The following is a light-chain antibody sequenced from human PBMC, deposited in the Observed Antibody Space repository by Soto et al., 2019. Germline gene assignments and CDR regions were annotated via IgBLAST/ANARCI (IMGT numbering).Light chain of an antibody. CDR2: DAS. Sequence: DIQMTQSPSTLSASVGDRVTITCRASQSISSWLAWYQQKPGKAPKLLIYDASSLESGVPSRFSGSGSGTELTLTISSLQPDDFATYYCQQYNSYLPWTFGQGTKVEIK. CDR3: QQYNSYLPWT. J-gene: IGKJ1*01. CDR1: QSISSW. V-gene: IGKV1-5*01.